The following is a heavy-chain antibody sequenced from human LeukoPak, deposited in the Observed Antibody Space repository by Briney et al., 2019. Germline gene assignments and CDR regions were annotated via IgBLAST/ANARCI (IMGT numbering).Heavy chain of an antibody. D-gene: IGHD5-12*01. CDR2: IHSGGTT. J-gene: IGHJ4*02. V-gene: IGHV3-53*01. CDR1: GFTVSNSY. CDR3: ARDSDSGYGPFAS. Sequence: PGGSLRLSCAASGFTVSNSYMSWVRQAPGKGLEWVSVIHSGGTTNYADSVQGRFTISRDNSKTTVYLHMNSLRAEDTAVYHCARDSDSGYGPFASWGQGTLVTVSS.